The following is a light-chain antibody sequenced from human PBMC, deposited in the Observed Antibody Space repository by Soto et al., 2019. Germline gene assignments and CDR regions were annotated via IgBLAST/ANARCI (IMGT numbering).Light chain of an antibody. Sequence: DIQMTQSPSSLSASVGDRVTITCRTSQSISSSLNWYQQKPGKAPKLLIYAASSLQSGVPSRFSVSGSGTDFTLTISSLQPEDFANHDCQQSYSSPRTFGQGTKVEIK. CDR2: AAS. CDR3: QQSYSSPRT. V-gene: IGKV1-39*01. CDR1: QSISSS. J-gene: IGKJ1*01.